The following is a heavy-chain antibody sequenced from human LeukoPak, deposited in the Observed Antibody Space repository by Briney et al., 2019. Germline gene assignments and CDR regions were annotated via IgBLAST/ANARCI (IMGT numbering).Heavy chain of an antibody. CDR3: ARTEWDCSSTSCPFDY. V-gene: IGHV4-61*02. CDR2: IYTSGST. Sequence: TSETLSLTCTVSGGSISSGSYYWSWIRQPAGKGLEWIGRIYTSGSTNYNPSLKSRVTMSVDTSKNQFSLKLSSVTAADTAVYYCARTEWDCSSTSCPFDYWGQGTLVTVSS. CDR1: GGSISSGSYY. J-gene: IGHJ4*02. D-gene: IGHD2-2*01.